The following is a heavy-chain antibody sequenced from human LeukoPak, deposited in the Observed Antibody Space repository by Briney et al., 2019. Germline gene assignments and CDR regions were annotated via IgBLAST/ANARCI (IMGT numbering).Heavy chain of an antibody. CDR3: ARVRGYSSESFDY. J-gene: IGHJ4*02. CDR1: GFTFSSYE. V-gene: IGHV3-48*03. CDR2: ISSSGSII. Sequence: GGSLRLSCAASGFTFSSYEMNWVRQAPGKGLEWVSYISSSGSIIHYADAVKGRFTTSRDNAKNSLHLQMNSLRAEDTAIYYCARVRGYSSESFDYWGQGTLVTVSS. D-gene: IGHD1-26*01.